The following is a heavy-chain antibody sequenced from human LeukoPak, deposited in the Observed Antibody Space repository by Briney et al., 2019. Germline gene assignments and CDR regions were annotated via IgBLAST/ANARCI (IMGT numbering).Heavy chain of an antibody. V-gene: IGHV4-4*02. Sequence: PSETLSLTCAVSGASISSNWWNWVRQPPGKGLEWIGEIHHSGSANYNPSLKSRVTISLDTSKNQFSLKLSSVTAADTAVYHCARDPIDSSGLYYFDYWGQGTLVTVSS. D-gene: IGHD6-19*01. CDR2: IHHSGSA. CDR1: GASISSNW. CDR3: ARDPIDSSGLYYFDY. J-gene: IGHJ4*02.